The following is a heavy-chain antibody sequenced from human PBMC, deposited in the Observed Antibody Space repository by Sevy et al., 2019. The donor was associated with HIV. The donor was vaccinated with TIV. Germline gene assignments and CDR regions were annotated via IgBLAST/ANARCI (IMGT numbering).Heavy chain of an antibody. J-gene: IGHJ6*02. CDR3: AREAGGYDYDYGMDV. Sequence: SETLSLTCSISGGTIVSSGHYWGWIRQTPGKGLEWIGSIYYNGHTFYTPSLKSPLTISIYTSKNQFSLTLSSVTVADTAVYFCAREAGGYDYDYGMDVWGQGTTVTVSS. D-gene: IGHD5-12*01. CDR1: GGTIVSSGHY. V-gene: IGHV4-39*02. CDR2: IYYNGHT.